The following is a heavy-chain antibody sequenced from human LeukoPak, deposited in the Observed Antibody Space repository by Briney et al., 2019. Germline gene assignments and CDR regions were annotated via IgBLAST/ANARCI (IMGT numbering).Heavy chain of an antibody. J-gene: IGHJ3*02. D-gene: IGHD5-18*01. V-gene: IGHV1-69*04. CDR3: ATIRIQLWLGAFDI. CDR1: GGTFSSYA. Sequence: ASVKVSCKASGGTFSSYAISWVRQAPGQGLEWMGRIIPILGIANYAQKFQGRVTMTEDTSTDTAYMELSSLRSEDTAVYYCATIRIQLWLGAFDIWGQGTMVTVSS. CDR2: IIPILGIA.